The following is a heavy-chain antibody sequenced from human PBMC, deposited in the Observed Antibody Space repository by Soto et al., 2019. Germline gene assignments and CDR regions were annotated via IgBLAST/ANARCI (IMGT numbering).Heavy chain of an antibody. J-gene: IGHJ6*02. CDR1: GFTFSSYS. CDR2: ISSSSSYI. CDR3: ARVNRYGDHPHVTFYYYGMDV. V-gene: IGHV3-21*01. Sequence: EVQLVESGGGLVKPGGSLRLSCAASGFTFSSYSMNWVRQAPGKGLEWVSSISSSSSYIYYADSVKGRFTISRDNAKNSLYLQMNSLRAEDTAVYYCARVNRYGDHPHVTFYYYGMDVWGQGTTVTVSS. D-gene: IGHD4-17*01.